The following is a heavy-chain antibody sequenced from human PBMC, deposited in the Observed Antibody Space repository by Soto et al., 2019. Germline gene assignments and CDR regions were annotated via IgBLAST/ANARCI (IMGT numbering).Heavy chain of an antibody. V-gene: IGHV3-30-3*01. CDR1: GFTFSSYA. CDR2: ISYDGSNK. CDR3: ARAKSGSYSPYYYYGVDV. Sequence: QAGGSLRLSCAASGFTFSSYAMHWARQAPGKGLEWVAVISYDGSNKYYADSVKGRFTISRDNSKNTLYLQMNSLRAEDTAVYYCARAKSGSYSPYYYYGVDVWGQGTTVTVSS. J-gene: IGHJ6*02. D-gene: IGHD1-26*01.